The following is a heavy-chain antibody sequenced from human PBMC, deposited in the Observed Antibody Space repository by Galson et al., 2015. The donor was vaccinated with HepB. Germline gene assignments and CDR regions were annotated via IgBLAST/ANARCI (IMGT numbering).Heavy chain of an antibody. CDR1: GYTFTNYG. CDR2: ITAYNGNT. CDR3: ARDYTQQLPKSDAFDI. J-gene: IGHJ3*02. V-gene: IGHV1-18*04. Sequence: SVKVSCKASGYTFTNYGITWVRQAPGQGLEWMGWITAYNGNTKYAQKLQGRVTMTTDTSTKTAYMELRSLRSDDTAVYYCARDYTQQLPKSDAFDIWGQGTMVTVSS. D-gene: IGHD6-13*01.